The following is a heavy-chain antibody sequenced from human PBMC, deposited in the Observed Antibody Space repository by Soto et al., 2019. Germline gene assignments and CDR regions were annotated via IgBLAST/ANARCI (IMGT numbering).Heavy chain of an antibody. D-gene: IGHD3-10*01. CDR1: GFTFSSYA. V-gene: IGHV3-23*01. Sequence: GESLKISCAASGFTFSSYAMSWVRQAPGKGLEWVSAISGSGGSTYYADSVKGRFTISRDNSKNTLYLQMNSLRAEDTAVCYCAKPRGRDYYYYGMDVWGQGTTVTVSS. CDR3: AKPRGRDYYYYGMDV. CDR2: ISGSGGST. J-gene: IGHJ6*02.